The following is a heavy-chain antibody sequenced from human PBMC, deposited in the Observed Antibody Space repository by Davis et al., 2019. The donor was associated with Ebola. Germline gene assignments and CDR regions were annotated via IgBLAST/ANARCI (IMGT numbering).Heavy chain of an antibody. CDR3: ARAQFPTTSDH. V-gene: IGHV1-24*01. Sequence: ASVKVSCKVSGYILTELSIHWVRQSPGQGLEWMGHFDPENNEIIYAHKFEGRVTMTEDTSTHTAYMELSSLRSDDSAVYYCARAQFPTTSDHWGQGTLVTVSS. J-gene: IGHJ4*02. CDR1: GYILTELS. CDR2: FDPENNEI. D-gene: IGHD1-1*01.